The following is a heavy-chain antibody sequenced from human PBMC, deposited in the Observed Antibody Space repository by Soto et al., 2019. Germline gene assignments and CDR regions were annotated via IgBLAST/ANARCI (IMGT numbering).Heavy chain of an antibody. CDR2: ISAYNGNT. J-gene: IGHJ4*02. Sequence: GASVKVSCKASGYTFSSYGISWVRQAPGQGLEWMGWISAYNGNTNSAQKLQGRVTMTTDTSTSTAYMELRSLRSDDTAVYYCARDCFYYDRSGYRHLGYWGQGTLVTVSS. CDR3: ARDCFYYDRSGYRHLGY. D-gene: IGHD3-22*01. CDR1: GYTFSSYG. V-gene: IGHV1-18*01.